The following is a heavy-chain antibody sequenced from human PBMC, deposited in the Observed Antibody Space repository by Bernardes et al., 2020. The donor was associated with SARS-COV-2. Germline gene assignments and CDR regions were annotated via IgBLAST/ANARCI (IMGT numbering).Heavy chain of an antibody. V-gene: IGHV3-74*01. CDR2: INTDGTTT. D-gene: IGHD3-3*01. CDR1: GFTFSNYC. J-gene: IGHJ4*02. Sequence: GGSLRLSCAASGFTFSNYCMHWVRQAPGKGLLWVSRINTDGTTTSYADSVKGRFTISRDNAKNTLYLHMNSLSAEDTAVYYCARGGVDPFDYWGQGTLVTVSS. CDR3: ARGGVDPFDY.